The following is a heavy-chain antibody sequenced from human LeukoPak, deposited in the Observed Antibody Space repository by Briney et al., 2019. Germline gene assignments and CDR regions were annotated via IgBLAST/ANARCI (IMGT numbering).Heavy chain of an antibody. Sequence: GRSLRLSCAASGFSFSSYAMHWVRQAPGKGLEWVALISYDGRNKYYADSVKGRFTISRDSSKNTLYLQTSSPRAEGTAVYYCARGLRRIVLVLAALDYFDYWGQGTLVTVSS. CDR1: GFSFSSYA. CDR3: ARGLRRIVLVLAALDYFDY. D-gene: IGHD2-2*01. CDR2: ISYDGRNK. V-gene: IGHV3-30*04. J-gene: IGHJ4*02.